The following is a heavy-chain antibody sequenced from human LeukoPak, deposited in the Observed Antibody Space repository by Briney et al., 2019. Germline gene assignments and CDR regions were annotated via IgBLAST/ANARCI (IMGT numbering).Heavy chain of an antibody. J-gene: IGHJ5*02. CDR1: GVSFSGYY. CDR2: INHSGST. Sequence: ASETLSLTCAVYGVSFSGYYWSWLRQPPGKGREGVGEINHSGSTNYNPSLKSRVTISVDTSKNHFSLKLSSVTAADTAVYYCARGLSRTRIQLWWRHLFHPWGQGTLVTVSS. CDR3: ARGLSRTRIQLWWRHLFHP. D-gene: IGHD5-18*01. V-gene: IGHV4-34*01.